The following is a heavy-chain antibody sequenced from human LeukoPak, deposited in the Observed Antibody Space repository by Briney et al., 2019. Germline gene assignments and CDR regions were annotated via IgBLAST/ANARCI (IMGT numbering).Heavy chain of an antibody. V-gene: IGHV4-34*01. CDR1: GGSFSGYY. D-gene: IGHD5-18*01. Sequence: SETLSLTCAVYGGSFSGYYWSWIRQPPGKGLEWIGEINHSGSTNYNPSLKSRVTISVDTSKNQFSLKLSSVTAADTAVYYCARGMGYSSGLGLYYYYMDVWGQGTMVTVSS. CDR3: ARGMGYSSGLGLYYYYMDV. J-gene: IGHJ6*03. CDR2: INHSGST.